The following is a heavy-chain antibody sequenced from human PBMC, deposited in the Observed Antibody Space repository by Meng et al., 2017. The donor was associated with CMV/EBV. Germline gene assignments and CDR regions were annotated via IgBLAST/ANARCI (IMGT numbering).Heavy chain of an antibody. J-gene: IGHJ6*02. CDR1: GFTFSSYS. CDR2: ISSSSSYI. D-gene: IGHD6-6*01. CDR3: ARDRIAARIYYGMDV. V-gene: IGHV3-21*01. Sequence: GESLKISCAASGFTFSSYSMNWVRQAPGKGLEWVSSISSSSSYIYYADSVKGRFTISRDNAKNSLYLQMNSLRAEDTAVYYCARDRIAARIYYGMDVWGQGTKVTVSS.